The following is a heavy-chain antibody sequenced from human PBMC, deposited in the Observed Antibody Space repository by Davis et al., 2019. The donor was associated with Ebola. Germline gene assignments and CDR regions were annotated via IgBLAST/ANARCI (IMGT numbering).Heavy chain of an antibody. Sequence: PSETLSLTCSVSGGSISSWIRQHPGKGLEWIGYIYYSGSTYYNPSLKSRVTISVDTSKNQFSLKLSSVTAADTAVYYCASSGSTSYHYYYYYMDVWGKGTTVTVSS. J-gene: IGHJ6*03. V-gene: IGHV4-31*03. D-gene: IGHD2-2*01. CDR3: ASSGSTSYHYYYYYMDV. CDR2: IYYSGST. CDR1: GGSIS.